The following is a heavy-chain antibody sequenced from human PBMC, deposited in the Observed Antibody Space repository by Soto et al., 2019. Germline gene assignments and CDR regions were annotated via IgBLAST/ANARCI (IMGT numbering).Heavy chain of an antibody. CDR2: ISGSGDVT. J-gene: IGHJ6*02. D-gene: IGHD3-3*01. Sequence: PGGSLRLSCAASGFSFSSYGMSWVRQAPGKGLEWVSGISGSGDVTYDADSVKGRLTISRDNSKNTLYLQMSSVRAADTAVYYCASDYDFWSGPPSGMDVWGQGTTVTVSS. CDR3: ASDYDFWSGPPSGMDV. CDR1: GFSFSSYG. V-gene: IGHV3-23*01.